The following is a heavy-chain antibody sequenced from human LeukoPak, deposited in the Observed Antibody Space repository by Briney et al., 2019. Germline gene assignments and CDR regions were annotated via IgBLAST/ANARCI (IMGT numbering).Heavy chain of an antibody. CDR2: IYYSGST. V-gene: IGHV4-39*07. CDR1: GGSISSSSYY. CDR3: AREGGSYNGVDY. Sequence: PSETLSLTCTVSGGSISSSSYYWGWIRQPPGKGLEWIGSIYYSGSTYYNPSLKSRVTISVDTSKNQFSLKLSSVTTADTAVYYCAREGGSYNGVDYWGQGTLVTVSS. D-gene: IGHD1-26*01. J-gene: IGHJ4*02.